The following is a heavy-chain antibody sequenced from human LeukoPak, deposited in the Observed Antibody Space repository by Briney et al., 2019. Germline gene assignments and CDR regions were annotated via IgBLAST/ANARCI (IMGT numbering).Heavy chain of an antibody. CDR2: IIPIFGTA. CDR1: GGTFSSYA. Sequence: GASVKVSCKASGGTFSSYAISWVRQAPGRGLEWMGGIIPIFGTANYAQKFQGRVTITTDESTSTAYMELSSLRSEDTAVYYCARAAPSGSYSFDYWGQGTLVTVSS. J-gene: IGHJ4*02. V-gene: IGHV1-69*05. CDR3: ARAAPSGSYSFDY. D-gene: IGHD3-10*01.